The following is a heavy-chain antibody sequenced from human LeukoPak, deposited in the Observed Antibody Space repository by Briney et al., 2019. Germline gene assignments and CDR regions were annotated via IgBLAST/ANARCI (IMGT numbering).Heavy chain of an antibody. Sequence: GESLKISCKGSGYSFTSYWISWVRQMPGKGLEWMGRIDPSDSYTNYSPSFQGQVTISADKSISTAYLQWSSLKASDTAMYYCARTPAVTPDYWGQGTLVTVSS. CDR2: IDPSDSYT. D-gene: IGHD4-11*01. CDR3: ARTPAVTPDY. V-gene: IGHV5-10-1*01. CDR1: GYSFTSYW. J-gene: IGHJ4*02.